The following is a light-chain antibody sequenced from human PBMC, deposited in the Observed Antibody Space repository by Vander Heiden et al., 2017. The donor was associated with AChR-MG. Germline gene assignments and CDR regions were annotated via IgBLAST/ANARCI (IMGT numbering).Light chain of an antibody. CDR2: QDS. Sequence: SYELTQPPSVSVSPGQTASITCSGAKLGDKYACWWQQKPGQSPVLVIYQDSKRPSGIPERFSGSNSGNTATLTISGTQAMDEADYYCQAWDSSTVVFGGGTKLTVL. V-gene: IGLV3-1*01. J-gene: IGLJ2*01. CDR1: KLGDKY. CDR3: QAWDSSTVV.